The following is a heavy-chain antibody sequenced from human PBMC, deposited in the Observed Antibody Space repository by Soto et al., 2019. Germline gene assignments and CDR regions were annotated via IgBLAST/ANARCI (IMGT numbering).Heavy chain of an antibody. D-gene: IGHD4-17*01. J-gene: IGHJ4*02. Sequence: PSETLSLTCAVYGGSFSGYYWSWIRQPPGKGLEWIGEINHSGSTNYNPSLKSRVTISVDTSKNQFSLKLSSVTAADTAVYYCARGELRVTTVTIFDYWGQGTLVTVSS. CDR3: ARGELRVTTVTIFDY. CDR1: GGSFSGYY. CDR2: INHSGST. V-gene: IGHV4-34*01.